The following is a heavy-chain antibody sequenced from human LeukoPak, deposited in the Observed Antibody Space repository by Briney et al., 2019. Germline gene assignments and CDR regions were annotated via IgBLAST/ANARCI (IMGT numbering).Heavy chain of an antibody. CDR3: VQDWAWGAFGY. J-gene: IGHJ4*02. D-gene: IGHD7-27*01. CDR1: GFTFSTYG. CDR2: ITPDAGRT. Sequence: PGGSLRLSCAAPGFTFSTYGMNWVRQAPGKGLEWVSGITPDAGRTYYADSVKGRFTIYRDNSKNTVYLQMNSLGAEDTAVYYCVQDWAWGAFGYWGQGTLVTVSS. V-gene: IGHV3-23*01.